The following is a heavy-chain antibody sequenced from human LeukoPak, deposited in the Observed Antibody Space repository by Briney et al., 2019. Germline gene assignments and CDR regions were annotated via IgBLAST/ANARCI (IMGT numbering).Heavy chain of an antibody. J-gene: IGHJ4*02. Sequence: PGGSLRLSCAASGFTFSNFGVNWVRQAPGKGLEWVSYISSRSSTIYYADSVKGRCTISRDNAKNSLYLQMNSLRAEDTAVYYCASLGIAVAWGQGTLVTVSS. CDR3: ASLGIAVA. CDR2: ISSRSSTI. D-gene: IGHD6-19*01. V-gene: IGHV3-48*04. CDR1: GFTFSNFG.